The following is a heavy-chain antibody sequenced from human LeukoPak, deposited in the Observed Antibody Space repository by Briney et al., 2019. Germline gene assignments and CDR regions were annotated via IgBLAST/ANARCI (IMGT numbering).Heavy chain of an antibody. CDR1: GFTFSNAW. D-gene: IGHD6-19*01. J-gene: IGHJ6*03. V-gene: IGHV3-15*01. CDR2: IKSKTHGGTA. Sequence: GGSLRLSCAASGFTFSNAWMTWVRQAPGKGLEWVGRIKSKTHGGTADYAAPVKGRFTMSRDDSKNTLYLQMNSLKTDDTGVYYCTTQGWYYYYYYMDVWGKGTTVTVSS. CDR3: TTQGWYYYYYYMDV.